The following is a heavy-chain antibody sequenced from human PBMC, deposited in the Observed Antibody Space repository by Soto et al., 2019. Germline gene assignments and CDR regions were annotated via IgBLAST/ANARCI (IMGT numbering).Heavy chain of an antibody. CDR2: IGGGDGST. D-gene: IGHD6-13*01. CDR3: AKGILVKPPGTRTFDI. Sequence: EVQLLESGGGLVQPGGSLRLSCAASGFTFINYAMSWVRQAPGKGLEWVSTIGGGDGSTYYADSVKGRFTISRENSNSALYLQMNSLRVGDTAIYYCAKGILVKPPGTRTFDIWGQGTMVIVSS. CDR1: GFTFINYA. V-gene: IGHV3-23*01. J-gene: IGHJ3*02.